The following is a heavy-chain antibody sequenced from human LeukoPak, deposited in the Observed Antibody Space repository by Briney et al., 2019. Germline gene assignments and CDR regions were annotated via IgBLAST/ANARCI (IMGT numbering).Heavy chain of an antibody. CDR1: GFTFSSYE. CDR2: ISSSGSTI. Sequence: GSLRLSCAASGFTFSSYEMNWVRQAPGKGLEWVSYISSSGSTIYYADSVKGRFTISRDNAKNSLYLQMNSLRAEDSAVYYCARDLGPYYYDSSGYSFTSWGQGTLVTVSS. V-gene: IGHV3-48*03. CDR3: ARDLGPYYYDSSGYSFTS. J-gene: IGHJ5*02. D-gene: IGHD3-22*01.